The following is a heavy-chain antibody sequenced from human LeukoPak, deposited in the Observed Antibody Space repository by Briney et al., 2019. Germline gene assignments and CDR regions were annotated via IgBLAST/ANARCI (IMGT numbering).Heavy chain of an antibody. J-gene: IGHJ4*02. D-gene: IGHD3-22*01. V-gene: IGHV3-21*01. CDR2: IDYDSSHI. Sequence: GGSLRLSCAASGFTFSNSAMNWVRQVPGKGLEWVSSIDYDSSHIYYAASVRGRFTISRDNARNSVYLQMNSLRAEDTAVYYCAREMSSVTMIVVVIPLPFDYWGQGTLVTVSS. CDR1: GFTFSNSA. CDR3: AREMSSVTMIVVVIPLPFDY.